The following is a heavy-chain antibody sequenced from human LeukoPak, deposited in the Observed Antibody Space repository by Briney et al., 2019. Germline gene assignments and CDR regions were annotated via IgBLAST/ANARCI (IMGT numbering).Heavy chain of an antibody. Sequence: ASVKVSCKASGYTFTSYGISWVRQAPGQGLEWMGWISAYNGNTNYAQKLQGRVTMTTDTSTSTAYMELRSPRSDDTAVYYCARDLRGYSYGPKYFDYWGQGTLVTVSS. D-gene: IGHD5-18*01. V-gene: IGHV1-18*01. CDR2: ISAYNGNT. CDR1: GYTFTSYG. J-gene: IGHJ4*02. CDR3: ARDLRGYSYGPKYFDY.